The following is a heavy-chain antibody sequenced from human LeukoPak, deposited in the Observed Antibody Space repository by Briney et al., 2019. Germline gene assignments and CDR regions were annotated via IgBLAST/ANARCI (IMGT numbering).Heavy chain of an antibody. D-gene: IGHD3-10*01. CDR3: ARSVLLWFGEFSPFNWFDP. CDR1: GFTFSSYA. V-gene: IGHV3-30-3*01. CDR2: ISYDGSNK. J-gene: IGHJ5*02. Sequence: GGSLRLSCAASGFTFSSYAMHWVRQAPGKGLEWVAVISYDGSNKYYADSVKGRFTISRDNSKNTLYLQMNSLRAEDAAVYYCARSVLLWFGEFSPFNWFDPWGQGTLVTVSS.